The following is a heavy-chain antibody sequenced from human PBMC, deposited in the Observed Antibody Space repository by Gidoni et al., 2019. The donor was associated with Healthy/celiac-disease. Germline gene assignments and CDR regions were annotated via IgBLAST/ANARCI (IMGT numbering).Heavy chain of an antibody. D-gene: IGHD6-6*01. CDR2: IRWNSGSI. J-gene: IGHJ4*02. CDR3: AKDRSGSSSTYFDY. V-gene: IGHV3-9*01. CDR1: GFTFDDYA. Sequence: EVQLVASGGGLVQHGRSLRLSCAASGFTFDDYAMHWVRHAPGKGLEWVSGIRWNSGSIGYADSVKGRFTISRDNAKNSLYLQMNSLRAEDTALYYCAKDRSGSSSTYFDYWGQGTLVTVSS.